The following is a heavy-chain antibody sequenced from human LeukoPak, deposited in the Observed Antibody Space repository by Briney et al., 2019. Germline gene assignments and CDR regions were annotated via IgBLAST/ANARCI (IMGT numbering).Heavy chain of an antibody. J-gene: IGHJ4*02. CDR2: ISDTSVNR. D-gene: IGHD2-8*01. CDR1: GFTFRRYA. Sequence: PGGSLRLSCAASGFTFRRYAMNWVRQAPGKGLEWVSGISDTSVNRHFADSVKGRFTISRDNSRNTLYVQMNSLRVEDTAMYYCAKEAPSSEQMVYVDNWGQGVLVIVSS. V-gene: IGHV3-23*01. CDR3: AKEAPSSEQMVYVDN.